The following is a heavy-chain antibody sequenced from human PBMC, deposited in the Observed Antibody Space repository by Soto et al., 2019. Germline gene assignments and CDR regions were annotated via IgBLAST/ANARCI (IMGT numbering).Heavy chain of an antibody. CDR3: ARGTTIGGWFDP. CDR2: IIPIFGNT. CDR1: GGTFSSYA. J-gene: IGHJ5*02. Sequence: GASVKVSCEASGGTFSSYAISWVRQAPGQGLEWMGGIIPIFGNTNYAQKLQGRVTMTTDTSTSTAYMELRSLRSDDTAVYYCARGTTIGGWFDPWGQGTLVTVSS. D-gene: IGHD5-12*01. V-gene: IGHV1-18*01.